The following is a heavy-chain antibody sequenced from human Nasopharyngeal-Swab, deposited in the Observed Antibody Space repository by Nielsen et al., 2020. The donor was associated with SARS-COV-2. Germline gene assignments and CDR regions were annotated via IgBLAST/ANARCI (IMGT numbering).Heavy chain of an antibody. V-gene: IGHV1-24*01. CDR2: FDPEDGET. CDR1: GYTLTELS. CDR3: ASFSDYYDSSGYRNEGIDY. D-gene: IGHD3-22*01. J-gene: IGHJ4*02. Sequence: ASVKVSCKVSGYTLTELSMHWVRQAPGKGLEWVGGFDPEDGETIYAQKFQGRVTMTRDTSTSTVYMELSSLRSEDTAVYYCASFSDYYDSSGYRNEGIDYWGQGTLVTVSS.